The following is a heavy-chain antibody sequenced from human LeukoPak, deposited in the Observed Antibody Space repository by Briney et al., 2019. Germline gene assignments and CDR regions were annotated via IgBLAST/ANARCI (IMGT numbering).Heavy chain of an antibody. Sequence: PGGSLRLSCAASGFTFSNAWMSWVRQAPGKGLEWVGRIKSKTDGGTTDYAAPVKGRFTISRDDSKNTLYLQMNSLKTEDTAVYYCAKDIGTMVRGARFDYWGQGTLVTVSS. CDR2: IKSKTDGGTT. D-gene: IGHD3-10*01. CDR3: AKDIGTMVRGARFDY. J-gene: IGHJ4*02. V-gene: IGHV3-15*01. CDR1: GFTFSNAW.